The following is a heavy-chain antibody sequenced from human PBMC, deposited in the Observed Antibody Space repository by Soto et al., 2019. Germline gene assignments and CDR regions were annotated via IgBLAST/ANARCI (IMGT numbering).Heavy chain of an antibody. D-gene: IGHD3-22*01. V-gene: IGHV4-34*01. CDR3: AREEVVVATXTPTMIVVVPSGSYFDY. CDR2: INHSGST. J-gene: IGHJ4*02. CDR1: GGSFSCYY. Sequence: KPSETLSLTCAVYGGSFSCYYWSWIRQPPGKGLEWIGEINHSGSTNYNPSLKSRVTISVDTSKNQFSLKLSSVTAADTAVYYCAREEVVVATXTPTMIVVVPSGSYFDYWGQGTLVTVSS.